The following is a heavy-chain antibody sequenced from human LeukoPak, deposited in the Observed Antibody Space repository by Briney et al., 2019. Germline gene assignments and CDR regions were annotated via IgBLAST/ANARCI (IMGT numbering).Heavy chain of an antibody. J-gene: IGHJ4*02. CDR2: IYYSGST. Sequence: PSHTLSLTCTVSGGSISCGGYYWSWIRQHPGKGVEWIGYIYYSGSTYYNPSLKSRLTISLDTSKSQFSLKLSSVTAADTAVYYCARGLAAYSSPKNLDYWGQGTLVTVSS. CDR3: ARGLAAYSSPKNLDY. V-gene: IGHV4-31*03. CDR1: GGSISCGGYY. D-gene: IGHD6-13*01.